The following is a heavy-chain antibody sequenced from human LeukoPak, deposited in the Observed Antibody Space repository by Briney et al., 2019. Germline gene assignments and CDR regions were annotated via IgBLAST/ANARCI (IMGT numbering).Heavy chain of an antibody. J-gene: IGHJ4*02. V-gene: IGHV1-8*01. CDR3: AIEYSSSSSTDY. Sequence: ASVKVSCQASGYIFTSYDINWVRQATGQGLEWMGWMNPNSGNTGYAQKFQGRVTMTRTTSKSTAYMELSSLRSEDTAVYYCAIEYSSSSSTDYWDQGTLVTVSS. CDR2: MNPNSGNT. CDR1: GYIFTSYD. D-gene: IGHD6-6*01.